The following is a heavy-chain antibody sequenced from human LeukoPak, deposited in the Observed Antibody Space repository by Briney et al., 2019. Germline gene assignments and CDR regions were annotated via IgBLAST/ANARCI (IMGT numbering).Heavy chain of an antibody. J-gene: IGHJ4*02. Sequence: SETLSLTCTVSGGSISSSSYYWGWIRQPPGKGLEWIGSIYYSGNAYYNPSLKSRVTISIDTSKNQFSLKLSSVTAADTAVYYCANSANYGGNSGYFDYWGQGTLVTVSS. CDR1: GGSISSSSYY. D-gene: IGHD4-23*01. CDR3: ANSANYGGNSGYFDY. V-gene: IGHV4-39*01. CDR2: IYYSGNA.